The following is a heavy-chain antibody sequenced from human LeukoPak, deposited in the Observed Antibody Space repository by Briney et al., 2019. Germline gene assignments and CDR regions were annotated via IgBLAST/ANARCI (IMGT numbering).Heavy chain of an antibody. CDR1: GGSISSYY. J-gene: IGHJ4*02. V-gene: IGHV4-4*07. Sequence: SESLSLTCTVSGGSISSYYWSWIRQPAGKGLEYIGRIYGSGSTNYNSFFKSRVTMSIDTSKNQFSLKLSSVTAADTAVYYCARDPVAVAGTGVFDYWGQGTLVTVSS. CDR3: ARDPVAVAGTGVFDY. CDR2: IYGSGST. D-gene: IGHD6-19*01.